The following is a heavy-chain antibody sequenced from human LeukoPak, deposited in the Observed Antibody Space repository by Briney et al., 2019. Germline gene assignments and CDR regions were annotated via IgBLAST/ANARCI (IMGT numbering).Heavy chain of an antibody. J-gene: IGHJ4*02. V-gene: IGHV4-34*01. CDR1: GGSFSGYY. D-gene: IGHD3-10*01. Sequence: SETLSLTCAVYGGSFSGYYWSWIRQPPGKGLEWIGEINHSGSTNYNPSLKSRVTISVDTSKNQFSLKLSSVTAADTAVYYCARGISITMVRGGQIDYWGQGTLVTVSS. CDR3: ARGISITMVRGGQIDY. CDR2: INHSGST.